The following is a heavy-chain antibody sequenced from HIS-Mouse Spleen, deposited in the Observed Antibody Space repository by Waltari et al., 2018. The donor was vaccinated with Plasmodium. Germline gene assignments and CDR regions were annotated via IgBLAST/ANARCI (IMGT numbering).Heavy chain of an antibody. Sequence: QVQLQQWCAGLLKPSETLSLTCAVYGGSFSGYYWSWIRQPPGKGLEWIGEIKHSGSTNYNPSLKSRVTISVDTSKNQFSLKLSSVTAADTAVYYCARVTSSGVYWYFDLWGRGTLVTVSS. CDR3: ARVTSSGVYWYFDL. CDR1: GGSFSGYY. J-gene: IGHJ2*01. V-gene: IGHV4-34*01. CDR2: IKHSGST. D-gene: IGHD3-3*01.